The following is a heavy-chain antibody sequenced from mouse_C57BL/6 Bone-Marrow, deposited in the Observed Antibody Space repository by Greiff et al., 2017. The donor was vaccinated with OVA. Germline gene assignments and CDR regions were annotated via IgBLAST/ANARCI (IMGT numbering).Heavy chain of an antibody. V-gene: IGHV5-15*01. CDR3: ARIYYGNGDAMDY. Sequence: EVKVIESGGGLVQPGGSLKLSCAASGFTFSDYGMAWVRQAPRKWPEWVAFISNLAYSIYYADTVTGRFTISSENAKNTLYLEMSSLRSEDTAMYYCARIYYGNGDAMDYWGQGTSVTVSS. CDR1: GFTFSDYG. CDR2: ISNLAYSI. J-gene: IGHJ4*01. D-gene: IGHD2-1*01.